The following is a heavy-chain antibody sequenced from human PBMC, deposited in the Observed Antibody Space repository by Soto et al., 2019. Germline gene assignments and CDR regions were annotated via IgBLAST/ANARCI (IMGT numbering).Heavy chain of an antibody. J-gene: IGHJ4*02. D-gene: IGHD6-19*01. CDR3: AGARRYSSGCPPPKLDS. CDR2: ISAYNGNT. CDR1: GYTFTSYG. Sequence: ASVKVSCKASGYTFTSYGISWVRQAPGQGLEWMGWISAYNGNTNYAQKLQGRVTMTTDTSTSTAYMELRSLRSDDTAEYYCAGARRYSSGCPPPKLDSGAKRTLVPVSS. V-gene: IGHV1-18*01.